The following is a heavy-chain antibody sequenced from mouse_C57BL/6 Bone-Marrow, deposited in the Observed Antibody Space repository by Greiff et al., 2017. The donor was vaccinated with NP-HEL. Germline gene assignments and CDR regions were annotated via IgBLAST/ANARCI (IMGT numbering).Heavy chain of an antibody. V-gene: IGHV3-8*01. CDR1: GYSITSDY. D-gene: IGHD2-4*01. CDR2: ISYSGST. Sequence: VQLKESGPGLAKPSQTLSLPCSVTGYSITSDYWNWIRKFPGNKLEYMGYISYSGSTYYNPSLKSRISITRYTSKNQYYLQLNAVTTEDTATYYCARWYDYPYYDAMDYWGQGTSVTGSS. J-gene: IGHJ4*01. CDR3: ARWYDYPYYDAMDY.